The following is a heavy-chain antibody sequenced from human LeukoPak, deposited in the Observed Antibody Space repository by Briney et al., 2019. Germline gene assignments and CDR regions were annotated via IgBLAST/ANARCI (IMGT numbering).Heavy chain of an antibody. Sequence: PGGSLRLSCAASGFTVSDNYMSWVRQAPGKGLEWVSGIYSGGSTYYADSVKDRFTISRDSSKNTLYLQMHSLRAEDTAVYYCARSLPLRGSYSFDCWGQGTLVTVSS. V-gene: IGHV3-66*01. CDR2: IYSGGST. D-gene: IGHD1-26*01. J-gene: IGHJ4*02. CDR3: ARSLPLRGSYSFDC. CDR1: GFTVSDNY.